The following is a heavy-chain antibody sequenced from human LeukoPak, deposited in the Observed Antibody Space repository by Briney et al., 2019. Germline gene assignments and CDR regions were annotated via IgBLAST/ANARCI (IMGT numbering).Heavy chain of an antibody. CDR3: AREGVAGFGDY. Sequence: GGSLRLSCAASGFTFSSYAMHWVRQAPGKGLEYVSAISSNGGSTYYANSVKGRFTISRDNSKNTLYLQMGSLRAEDMAVYYCAREGVAGFGDYWGQGTLVTVSS. CDR2: ISSNGGST. D-gene: IGHD6-19*01. CDR1: GFTFSSYA. J-gene: IGHJ4*02. V-gene: IGHV3-64*01.